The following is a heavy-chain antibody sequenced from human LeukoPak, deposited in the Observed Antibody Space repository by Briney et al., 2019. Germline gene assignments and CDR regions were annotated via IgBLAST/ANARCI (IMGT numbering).Heavy chain of an antibody. CDR1: GFTFSNYW. CDR3: ARDDGYGDYFLKHAFDI. Sequence: GGSLRLSCAASGFTFSNYWMHWVRQAPGKGLVWVSGISWNSGSIGYADSVKGRFTISRDNAKNSLYLQMNSLRAEDTAVYYCARDDGYGDYFLKHAFDIWGQGTMVTVSS. V-gene: IGHV3-74*01. D-gene: IGHD4-17*01. J-gene: IGHJ3*02. CDR2: ISWNSGSI.